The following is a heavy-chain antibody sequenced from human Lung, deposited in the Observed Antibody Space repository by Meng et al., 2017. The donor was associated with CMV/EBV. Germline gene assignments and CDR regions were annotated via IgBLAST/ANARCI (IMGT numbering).Heavy chain of an antibody. CDR1: GGSFSGYY. CDR2: INHSGST. V-gene: IGHV4-34*01. D-gene: IGHD1-26*01. CDR3: ARYRDIVGATGFDY. J-gene: IGHJ4*02. Sequence: SETLSLTCAVYGGSFSGYYWSWIRQPPGKGLEWIGEINHSGSTNYNPSLKSRVTISVDTSKNQFSLKLSSVTAADTTVYYCARYRDIVGATGFDYWGQGTLVXVSS.